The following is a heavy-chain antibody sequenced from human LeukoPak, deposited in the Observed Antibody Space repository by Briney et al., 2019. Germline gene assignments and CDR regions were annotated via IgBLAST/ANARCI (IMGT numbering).Heavy chain of an antibody. CDR3: ARGAVNRYNWNDDNYYFYYMDV. Sequence: GASVKVSCKASGYTFTRYGISWVRQAPGQGLEWMGWISAYNGHTYYPQKLQGRFTMTTDTSTSTAYMELRSLRSDDTAVYYCARGAVNRYNWNDDNYYFYYMDVWGKGTTVTISS. V-gene: IGHV1-18*01. CDR1: GYTFTRYG. CDR2: ISAYNGHT. D-gene: IGHD1-1*01. J-gene: IGHJ6*03.